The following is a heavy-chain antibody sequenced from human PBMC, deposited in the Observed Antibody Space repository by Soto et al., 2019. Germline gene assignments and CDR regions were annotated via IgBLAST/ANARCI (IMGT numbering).Heavy chain of an antibody. CDR2: ISSSGSFV. CDR3: ARDPPSGTTLDWFDS. J-gene: IGHJ5*01. D-gene: IGHD1-7*01. CDR1: GFTFSSDS. V-gene: IGHV3-21*01. Sequence: GGSLRLSCAASGFTFSSDSMGWVRQAPGKGLEWVASISSSGSFVNYADSVRGRFTISRDNAKNSLYLQMRSLKDEDTAVYYCARDPPSGTTLDWFDSWGQGTLVTVSS.